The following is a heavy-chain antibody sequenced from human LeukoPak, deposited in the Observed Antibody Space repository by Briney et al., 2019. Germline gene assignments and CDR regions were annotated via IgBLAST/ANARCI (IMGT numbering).Heavy chain of an antibody. V-gene: IGHV3-23*01. D-gene: IGHD2-15*01. J-gene: IGHJ4*02. Sequence: GGSLRLSCAASGFTFSNYAMNWVRQAPGKGLEWVSGISASGGSYYADSVKGRFTVSRDISKNTLYLQMNSLRAEDTAVYFCAREPRDCTGGTCQSAGGYYFYYWSQGTLVTVSS. CDR2: ISASGGS. CDR3: AREPRDCTGGTCQSAGGYYFYY. CDR1: GFTFSNYA.